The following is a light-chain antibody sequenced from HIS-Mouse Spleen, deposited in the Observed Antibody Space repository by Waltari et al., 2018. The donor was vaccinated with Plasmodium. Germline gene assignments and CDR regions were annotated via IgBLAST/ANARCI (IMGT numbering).Light chain of an antibody. CDR1: SSDVGGYNY. J-gene: IGLJ3*02. V-gene: IGLV2-11*01. CDR3: CSYAGSYTWV. CDR2: DVS. Sequence: QSALTQPRSVSGSPGQSVTISCTGTSSDVGGYNYVSWYQQHPGKAPKLMMYDVSTRPSGVPVRLSGSKSGNTASLTISGLQAEDEADYYCCSYAGSYTWVFGGGTKLTVL.